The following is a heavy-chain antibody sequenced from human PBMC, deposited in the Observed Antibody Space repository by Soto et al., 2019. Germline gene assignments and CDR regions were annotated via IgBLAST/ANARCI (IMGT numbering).Heavy chain of an antibody. J-gene: IGHJ4*02. CDR3: ARQIYDSDTGPNFQFYFDS. Sequence: GQSLKISCKGSGYSFAGYWITWVLQKPGKGLEWMGRIDPSDSQTYYSPSFRGHVTISVTKSITTVFLQWSSLRASDTAMYYCARQIYDSDTGPNFQFYFDSWGQGTPVTVSS. V-gene: IGHV5-10-1*01. D-gene: IGHD3-22*01. CDR2: IDPSDSQT. CDR1: GYSFAGYW.